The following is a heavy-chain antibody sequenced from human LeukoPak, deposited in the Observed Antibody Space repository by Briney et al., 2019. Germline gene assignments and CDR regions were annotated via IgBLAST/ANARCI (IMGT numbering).Heavy chain of an antibody. Sequence: SGGSLRLSCAASGFTFSSYAMHWVRQAPGKGLEWVAVISYDGSNKYYADSVKGRFTISRDNSKNTLYLQMNSLRAEDTAVYYCAKGGDHYDFWSGYYLDYWGQGTLVTVSS. CDR1: GFTFSSYA. J-gene: IGHJ4*02. D-gene: IGHD3-3*01. V-gene: IGHV3-30-3*01. CDR3: AKGGDHYDFWSGYYLDY. CDR2: ISYDGSNK.